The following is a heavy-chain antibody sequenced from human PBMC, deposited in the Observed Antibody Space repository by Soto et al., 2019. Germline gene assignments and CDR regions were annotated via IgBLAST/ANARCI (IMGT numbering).Heavy chain of an antibody. J-gene: IGHJ5*02. D-gene: IGHD2-15*01. CDR1: GDSVSSNSAS. CDR2: TYYRSKWYK. Sequence: SQTLSHPCAISGDSVSSNSASWNLIRQSPSRGLEWLGRTYYRSKWYKEYAASVKSRITINPDTSKNQFSLQLNSVSPEDTAVYYCVRTVGWLDPWGQGTLVTVSS. CDR3: VRTVGWLDP. V-gene: IGHV6-1*01.